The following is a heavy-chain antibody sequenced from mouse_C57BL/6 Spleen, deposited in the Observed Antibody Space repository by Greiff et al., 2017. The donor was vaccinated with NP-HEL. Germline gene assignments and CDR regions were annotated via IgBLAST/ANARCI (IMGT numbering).Heavy chain of an antibody. CDR1: GYSITSGYY. CDR3: ARENAYYSNPYYFDY. CDR2: ISYDGSN. D-gene: IGHD2-5*01. Sequence: EVQLQQSGPGLVKPSQSLSLTCSVTGYSITSGYYWNWIRQFPGNKLEWMGYISYDGSNNYNPSLKKRISITRDTSKNQFFLKLNSVTTEDTATYYCARENAYYSNPYYFDYWGQGTTLTVSS. J-gene: IGHJ2*01. V-gene: IGHV3-6*01.